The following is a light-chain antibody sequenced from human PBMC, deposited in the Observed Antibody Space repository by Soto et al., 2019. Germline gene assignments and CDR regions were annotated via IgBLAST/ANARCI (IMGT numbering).Light chain of an antibody. CDR2: DVS. V-gene: IGLV2-14*01. Sequence: QSVLTQPASVSGSPGQSITISCTGTSSDVGGYNYVSWYQQHPGKAPKLMIYDVSDRPSGVSNRFSGSKSGNTASLTISGLQAEDEADYYCTSYTRSSTYVFVTGTRSPS. CDR3: TSYTRSSTYV. CDR1: SSDVGGYNY. J-gene: IGLJ1*01.